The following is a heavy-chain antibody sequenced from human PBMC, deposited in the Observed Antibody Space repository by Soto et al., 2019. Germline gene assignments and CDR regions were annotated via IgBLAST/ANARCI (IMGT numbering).Heavy chain of an antibody. CDR2: ISWNSGSI. CDR1: GFTFDDYA. D-gene: IGHD1-26*01. V-gene: IGHV3-9*01. Sequence: LRLSCAASGFTFDDYAMRWVRQAPGKGLEWVSGISWNSGSIGYADSVKGRFTISRDNAKNSLYLQMNSLRAEDTALYYCAKDLASGSYSYYFDYWGQGTLVTVSS. CDR3: AKDLASGSYSYYFDY. J-gene: IGHJ4*02.